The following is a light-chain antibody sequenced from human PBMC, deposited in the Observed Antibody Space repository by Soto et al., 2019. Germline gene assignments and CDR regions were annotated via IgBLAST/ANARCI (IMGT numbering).Light chain of an antibody. CDR1: SSDGGGYNY. V-gene: IGLV2-14*03. Sequence: SVLTQAACVSGCPGQSIAISCTGTSSDGGGYNYVSWYQHHPCKAPKLMIYDGSSRPSGVSYGFSGSKCGNTASLSISGLQPEDEDDYDCNSYRTYNTCQIVCRPGTKVTV. CDR2: DGS. J-gene: IGLJ1*01. CDR3: NSYRTYNTCQIV.